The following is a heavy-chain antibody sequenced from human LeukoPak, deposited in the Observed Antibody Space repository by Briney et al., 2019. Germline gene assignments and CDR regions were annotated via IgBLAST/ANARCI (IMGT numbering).Heavy chain of an antibody. D-gene: IGHD3-10*01. CDR2: IGGSGYST. CDR1: GFTFSSYA. CDR3: AKVYGSGSYYPFYYYYYGMDV. Sequence: QPGGSLRLSCAASGFTFSSYAMSWVRQAPGKGLEWVSAIGGSGYSTYYADSMKGRFTISRDNSKNTLYLQMNSLRAEDTAVYYCAKVYGSGSYYPFYYYYYGMDVWGQGTTVTVSS. V-gene: IGHV3-23*01. J-gene: IGHJ6*02.